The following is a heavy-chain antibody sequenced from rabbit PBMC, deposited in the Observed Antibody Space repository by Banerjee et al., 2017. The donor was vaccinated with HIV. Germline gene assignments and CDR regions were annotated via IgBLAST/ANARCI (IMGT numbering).Heavy chain of an antibody. D-gene: IGHD8-1*01. CDR1: GFSFSSNYW. J-gene: IGHJ4*01. V-gene: IGHV1S45*01. CDR2: IFTSSAGT. CDR3: ARDLGGSSDL. Sequence: QEQLEESGGDLVKPEGSLTLTCTASGFSFSSNYWICWVRQAPGKGLEWIACIFTSSAGTSYASWAKGRFTISKMPSTTVTLQMTSMTAADTATYFCARDLGGSSDLWGPGTLVTVS.